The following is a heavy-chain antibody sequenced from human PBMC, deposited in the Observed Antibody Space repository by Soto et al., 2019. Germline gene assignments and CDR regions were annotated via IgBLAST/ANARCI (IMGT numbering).Heavy chain of an antibody. CDR3: ASHSGGNFLDY. CDR1: GYTFTTYW. D-gene: IGHD3-3*01. CDR2: IYPADSET. J-gene: IGHJ4*02. V-gene: IGHV5-51*01. Sequence: GESLKISCKASGYTFTTYWIGWVRQMPGKGLEWMGIIYPADSETRYSPSFQGQVTISADQSFRTVSLQWSGLTASDTAMYYCASHSGGNFLDYWGQGTLVTVSS.